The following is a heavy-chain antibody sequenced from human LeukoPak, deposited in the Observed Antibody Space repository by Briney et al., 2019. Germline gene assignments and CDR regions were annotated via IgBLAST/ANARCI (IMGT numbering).Heavy chain of an antibody. J-gene: IGHJ5*02. CDR1: GGSFSGYY. Sequence: PSETLSLTCAVYGGSFSGYYWSWIRQPPGKGLDWIGEINHSGSTNYNPSLKSRVTISVDTSKNQFSLKLSSVTAADTAVYYCARGPRVYYDFWSGYYNWFDPWGQGTLVTVSS. CDR3: ARGPRVYYDFWSGYYNWFDP. D-gene: IGHD3-3*01. CDR2: INHSGST. V-gene: IGHV4-34*01.